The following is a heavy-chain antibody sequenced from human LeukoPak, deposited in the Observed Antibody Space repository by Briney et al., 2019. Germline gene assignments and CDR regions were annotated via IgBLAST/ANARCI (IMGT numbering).Heavy chain of an antibody. D-gene: IGHD3-10*01. CDR1: GYTFTSYY. CDR3: ARSALGITMVRGEDY. J-gene: IGHJ4*02. Sequence: ASVKVSCKASGYTFTSYYMHWVRQAPGQGLEWMGIINPSGGSTSYAQKFQGRVTMTRDMSTSTVYMELSSLRSEDRAVYYCARSALGITMVRGEDYWGQGTLVTVSS. V-gene: IGHV1-46*01. CDR2: INPSGGST.